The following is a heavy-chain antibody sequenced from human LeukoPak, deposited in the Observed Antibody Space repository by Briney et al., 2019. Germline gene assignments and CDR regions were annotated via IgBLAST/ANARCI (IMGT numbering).Heavy chain of an antibody. J-gene: IGHJ4*02. CDR2: IIPIFGTA. CDR3: AREVTMVRGKSPPRYYFDY. CDR1: GGTFSSYA. D-gene: IGHD3-10*01. Sequence: ASVKVSCKASGGTFSSYAISWVRQAPGQGLEWMGGIIPIFGTANYAQKFQGRVTITADESTSTAYMELSSLRSEDTAVYYCAREVTMVRGKSPPRYYFDYWGQGTLVTVSS. V-gene: IGHV1-69*13.